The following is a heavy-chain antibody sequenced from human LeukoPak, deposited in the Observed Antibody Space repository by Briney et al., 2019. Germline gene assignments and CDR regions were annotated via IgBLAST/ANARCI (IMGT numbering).Heavy chain of an antibody. CDR2: ISGSGGST. CDR3: AKDHAPIPLSTVTTG. J-gene: IGHJ4*02. Sequence: GGSLRLSCAASGSTFSSYAMSWVRQAPGKGLEWVSAISGSGGSTYYADSVKGRFTISRDNSKNTLYLQMNSLRAEDTAVYYCAKDHAPIPLSTVTTGWGQGTLVTVSS. CDR1: GSTFSSYA. D-gene: IGHD4-17*01. V-gene: IGHV3-23*01.